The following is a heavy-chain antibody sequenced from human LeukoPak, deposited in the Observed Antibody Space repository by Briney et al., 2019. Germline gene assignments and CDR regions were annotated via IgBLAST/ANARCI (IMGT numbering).Heavy chain of an antibody. J-gene: IGHJ4*02. CDR2: IYHSGST. Sequence: SETLSLTCTVSGGSISSGGYFWSWIRQPPGKGLEWIGYIYHSGSTYYNPSLKSRVTISVDRSKNQFSLNLNSVTAADTAVYYCARDPRTSGYLEYYFDYWGQGTLVTVSS. D-gene: IGHD3-3*01. V-gene: IGHV4-30-2*01. CDR3: ARDPRTSGYLEYYFDY. CDR1: GGSISSGGYF.